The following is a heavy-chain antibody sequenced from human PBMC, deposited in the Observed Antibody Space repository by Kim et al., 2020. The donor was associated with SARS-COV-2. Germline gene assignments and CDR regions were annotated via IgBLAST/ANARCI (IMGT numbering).Heavy chain of an antibody. D-gene: IGHD6-6*01. CDR1: GFTFSSYG. CDR2: ISYDGSNK. CDR3: AKDTVRGIAARFDY. J-gene: IGHJ4*02. V-gene: IGHV3-30*18. Sequence: GGSLRLSCAASGFTFSSYGMHWVRQAPGKGLEWVAVISYDGSNKYYADSVKGRFTISRDNSKNTLYLQMNSLRAEDTAVYYCAKDTVRGIAARFDYWGQGTLVTVSS.